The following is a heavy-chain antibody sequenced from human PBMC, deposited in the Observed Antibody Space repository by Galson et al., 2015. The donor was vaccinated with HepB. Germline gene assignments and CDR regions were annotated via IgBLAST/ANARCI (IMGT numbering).Heavy chain of an antibody. Sequence: SVKVSCKASGYTFTSYGISWVRQAPGQGLEWMGWINAGNGNTKYSQKFQGRVTISGDTSASTAYMELSSLRSEDTAVYYCARDSGLVWFGSSDYWGQGTLVTVSS. D-gene: IGHD3-10*01. CDR3: ARDSGLVWFGSSDY. CDR1: GYTFTSYG. J-gene: IGHJ4*02. CDR2: INAGNGNT. V-gene: IGHV1-18*04.